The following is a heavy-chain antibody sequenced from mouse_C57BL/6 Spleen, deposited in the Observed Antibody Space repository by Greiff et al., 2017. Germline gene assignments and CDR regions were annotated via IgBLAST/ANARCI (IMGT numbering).Heavy chain of an antibody. V-gene: IGHV1-9*01. CDR3: ASRLIKYGSSYAWFAY. Sequence: VQLQQSGAELMKPGASVKLSCKATGYTFTGYWIEWVKQRPGHGLEWIGEILPGSGSTNYNEKFKGKATFTADTSSNTAYMQLSSLTTEDSAIYYCASRLIKYGSSYAWFAYWGQGTLVTVSA. CDR2: ILPGSGST. D-gene: IGHD1-1*01. CDR1: GYTFTGYW. J-gene: IGHJ3*01.